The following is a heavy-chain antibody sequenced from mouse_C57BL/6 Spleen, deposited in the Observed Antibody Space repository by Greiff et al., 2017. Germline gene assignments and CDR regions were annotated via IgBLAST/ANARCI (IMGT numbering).Heavy chain of an antibody. CDR2: ILPGSGST. Sequence: QVQLKESGAELMKPGASVKLSCKATGYTFTGYWIEWVKQRPGHGLEWIGEILPGSGSTNYNAKFKGKATFTADTSSNTAYMQLSSLTTEDSAIYYCARGGYYGNYENAMDYWGQGTSVTVSS. CDR3: ARGGYYGNYENAMDY. V-gene: IGHV1-9*01. D-gene: IGHD2-1*01. CDR1: GYTFTGYW. J-gene: IGHJ4*01.